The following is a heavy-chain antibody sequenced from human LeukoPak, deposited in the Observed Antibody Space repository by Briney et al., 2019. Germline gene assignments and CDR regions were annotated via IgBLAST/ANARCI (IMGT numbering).Heavy chain of an antibody. J-gene: IGHJ6*03. D-gene: IGHD3-10*01. CDR3: ARTTMVRGTYYMDV. CDR2: IYYSGYT. CDR1: GGSISSYY. V-gene: IGHV4-59*01. Sequence: SETLSLTCTVSGGSISSYYWSWIRQPPGKGLEWIGYIYYSGYTNYNPSLKSRVTISVDTSKNQFSLKLSSVTAADTAVYYCARTTMVRGTYYMDVWGKGPRSPSP.